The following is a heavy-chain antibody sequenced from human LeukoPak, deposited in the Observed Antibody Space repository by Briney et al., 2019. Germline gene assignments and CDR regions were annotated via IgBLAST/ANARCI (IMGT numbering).Heavy chain of an antibody. Sequence: SETLSLTCTVSGGSISSGSYYWSWIRQPAGKGLEWIGRIYTSGSTNYNPSLKSRVTMSVDTSKNQFSLKLSSVTAADTAVYYCARVPGYWGQGTLVTVSS. CDR2: IYTSGST. CDR1: GGSISSGSYY. CDR3: ARVPGY. J-gene: IGHJ4*02. V-gene: IGHV4-61*02.